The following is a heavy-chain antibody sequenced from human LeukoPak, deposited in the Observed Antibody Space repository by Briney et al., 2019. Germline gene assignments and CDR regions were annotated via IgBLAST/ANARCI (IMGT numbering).Heavy chain of an antibody. J-gene: IGHJ3*01. Sequence: ASVKVSCKASGYTFTNYGFSWVRQAPGQGLEWMRWISAYNGYTDYAQKFQLRVTMTTDTSTSTAYMELRSLRSDDTAVYYCARGGITIFGVVFRFWGQGTMVTVSS. V-gene: IGHV1-18*01. D-gene: IGHD3-3*01. CDR2: ISAYNGYT. CDR1: GYTFTNYG. CDR3: ARGGITIFGVVFRF.